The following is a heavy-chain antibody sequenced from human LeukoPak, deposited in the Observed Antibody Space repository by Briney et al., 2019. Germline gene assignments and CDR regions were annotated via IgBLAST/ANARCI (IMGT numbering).Heavy chain of an antibody. V-gene: IGHV1-18*01. Sequence: ASVKVSCKASGYTFTSYGISWVRQAPGQGLEWMGWIITYSGNTNYAQKLQGRVTMTTDTSTTTAYMELRSLRSDDTAVYYCAREAVGHFGMDVWGQGTTVTVSS. CDR3: AREAVGHFGMDV. CDR1: GYTFTSYG. D-gene: IGHD6-19*01. CDR2: IITYSGNT. J-gene: IGHJ6*02.